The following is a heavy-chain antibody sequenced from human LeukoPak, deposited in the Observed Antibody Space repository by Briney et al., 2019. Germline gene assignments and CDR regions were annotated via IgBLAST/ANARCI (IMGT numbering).Heavy chain of an antibody. J-gene: IGHJ4*02. D-gene: IGHD3-3*01. Sequence: ASVKVSCKVSGYTLTELSMHWVRQAPGKRLEWMGGFDPEDGETIYAQKFQGRVTMTEDTSTDTAYMKLSSLRSEDTAVYYCATERGYDFWSDLDYWGPGTLVTVSS. CDR3: ATERGYDFWSDLDY. V-gene: IGHV1-24*01. CDR1: GYTLTELS. CDR2: FDPEDGET.